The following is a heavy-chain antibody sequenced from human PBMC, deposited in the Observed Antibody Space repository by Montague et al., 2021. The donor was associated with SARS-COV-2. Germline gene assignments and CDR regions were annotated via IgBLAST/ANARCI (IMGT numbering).Heavy chain of an antibody. V-gene: IGHV6-1*01. Sequence: CPISGDSVSSKSVAWNWIRQSPSRGLEWLGRTYYRSKWDSDYAEXXKRRLVITPDTSKNQVSLQLNSVIPEDTAVYFCASSGITLTGLDAFDIWGQGTMVTVSS. D-gene: IGHD3-9*01. CDR1: GDSVSSKSVA. J-gene: IGHJ3*02. CDR3: ASSGITLTGLDAFDI. CDR2: TYYRSKWDS.